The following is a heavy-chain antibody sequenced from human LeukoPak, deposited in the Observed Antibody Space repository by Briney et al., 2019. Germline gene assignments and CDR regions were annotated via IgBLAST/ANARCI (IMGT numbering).Heavy chain of an antibody. V-gene: IGHV1-2*02. CDR3: ARGLYCSGGSCYLGSWFDP. CDR2: INPNSGGT. J-gene: IGHJ5*02. D-gene: IGHD2-15*01. CDR1: GYTFTGYY. Sequence: ASVKVSCKASGYTFTGYYIHWVRQAPGQGLEWMGWINPNSGGTNYAQKLQGRVTMTTDTSTSTAYMELRSLRSDDTAVYYCARGLYCSGGSCYLGSWFDPWGQGTLVTVSS.